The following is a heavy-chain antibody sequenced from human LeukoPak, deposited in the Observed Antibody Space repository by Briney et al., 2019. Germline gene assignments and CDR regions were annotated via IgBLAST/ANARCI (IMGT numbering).Heavy chain of an antibody. CDR2: IYHSGST. V-gene: IGHV4-4*02. D-gene: IGHD2-15*01. CDR3: ARTYCSGGSCYDY. CDR1: GGSIIGSNW. Sequence: KASETLSLTCAVSGGSIIGSNWWSWVRQPPGKGLEWIGEIYHSGSTNYNPSLKSRVTISVDKSKNQFSLKLSSVTAADTAVYYCARTYCSGGSCYDYWGQGTLVTVSS. J-gene: IGHJ4*02.